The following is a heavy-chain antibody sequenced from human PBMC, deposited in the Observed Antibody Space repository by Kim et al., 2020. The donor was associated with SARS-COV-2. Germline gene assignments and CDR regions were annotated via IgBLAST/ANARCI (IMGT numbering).Heavy chain of an antibody. J-gene: IGHJ3*02. CDR3: AKESDAFDI. V-gene: IGHV3-30*02. CDR1: GFTLSSYH. Sequence: GGSLRLSCEASGFTLSSYHMHWVRQAPGKGLEWVALILYDGTEEYYADSVKGRFTIPRDNSKNTLYLQMNSLTTEDTALYYCAKESDAFDIWGQGTMVTVSS. CDR2: ILYDGTEE.